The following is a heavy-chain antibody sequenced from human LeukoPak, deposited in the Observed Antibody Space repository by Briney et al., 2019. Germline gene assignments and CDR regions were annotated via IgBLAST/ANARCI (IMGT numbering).Heavy chain of an antibody. CDR1: SGSYY. Sequence: SETLSLTCSISSGSYYWAWIRQPAGKGLEWIGRIYTNGSTNYNPSLTSRVVISVDTSKNQFSLKLSSVTAADTAVYYCARGPGASLRYFDWLHLHYFDYWGQGTLVTVSS. D-gene: IGHD3-9*01. CDR2: IYTNGST. V-gene: IGHV4-61*02. CDR3: ARGPGASLRYFDWLHLHYFDY. J-gene: IGHJ4*02.